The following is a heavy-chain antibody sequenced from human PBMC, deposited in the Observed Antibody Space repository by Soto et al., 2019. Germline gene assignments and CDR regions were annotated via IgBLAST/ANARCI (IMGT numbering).Heavy chain of an antibody. J-gene: IGHJ6*02. V-gene: IGHV3-74*01. CDR3: ARAGYCSGGSCPHYYYGMDV. CDR2: INSDGSST. Sequence: GGSLRLSCAASGFTFSTYAMNWVRQAPGKGLVWVSRINSDGSSTSYADSVKGRFTISRDNAKNTLYLQMNSLRAEDTAVYYCARAGYCSGGSCPHYYYGMDVLGQGTTVTVSS. CDR1: GFTFSTYA. D-gene: IGHD2-15*01.